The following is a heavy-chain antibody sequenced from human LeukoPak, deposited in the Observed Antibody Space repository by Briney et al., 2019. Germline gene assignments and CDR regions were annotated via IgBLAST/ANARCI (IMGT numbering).Heavy chain of an antibody. CDR2: IYSGSST. D-gene: IGHD4/OR15-4a*01. CDR3: AKDLVDYDFDAFDI. V-gene: IGHV3-53*01. Sequence: GGSLSLLCAACGFTVSRNYMSCVRHAPGKGLECVIGIYSGSSTYDADAMKRLITITKDYSKNLLYLQNNSMSAEDTAVYYGAKDLVDYDFDAFDIWGQGTMVTVSS. CDR1: GFTVSRNY. J-gene: IGHJ3*02.